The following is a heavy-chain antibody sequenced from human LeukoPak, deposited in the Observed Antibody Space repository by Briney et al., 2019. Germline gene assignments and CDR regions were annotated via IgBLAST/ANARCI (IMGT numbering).Heavy chain of an antibody. CDR2: MYTSGST. J-gene: IGHJ4*02. Sequence: SETLSLTCTVSGDSISSATYYWSWIRQPAGKGLEWIGHMYTSGSTNYNPSLKSRVTISVDTSKNRSSLKLNSVTASDTAVYYCARGRRHCNSTSCYQEDYWGQGTLVTVSA. V-gene: IGHV4-61*09. CDR3: ARGRRHCNSTSCYQEDY. CDR1: GDSISSATYY. D-gene: IGHD2/OR15-2a*01.